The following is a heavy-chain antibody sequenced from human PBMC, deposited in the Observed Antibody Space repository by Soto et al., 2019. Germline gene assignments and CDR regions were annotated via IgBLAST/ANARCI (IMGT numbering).Heavy chain of an antibody. V-gene: IGHV4-4*02. CDR3: ARSRGYYDSSGYSYY. J-gene: IGHJ4*02. CDR1: GGSISSSNW. CDR2: IYHGGST. Sequence: SETLSLTCAVSGGSISSSNWWSWVRQPPGKGLEWIGEIYHGGSTNYNPSLKSRVTISVDKSKNQFSLRLSSVTAADTAVYYCARSRGYYDSSGYSYYWGQGTLVTVSS. D-gene: IGHD3-22*01.